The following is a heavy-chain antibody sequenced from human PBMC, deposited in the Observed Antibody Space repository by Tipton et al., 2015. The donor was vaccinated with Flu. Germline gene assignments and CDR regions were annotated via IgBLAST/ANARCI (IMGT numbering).Heavy chain of an antibody. Sequence: TLSLTCTVSGDSMRRDYFWGWIRQAPGKGLEWIGNIHYSGSPHYNPSLKSRVTISVDTSKNQFSLRLSSVTAADTAVYYCARDLSPGYYYDTSGRASPFDYWGQGILVTVSS. D-gene: IGHD3-22*01. CDR2: IHYSGSP. J-gene: IGHJ4*02. CDR1: GDSMRRDYF. CDR3: ARDLSPGYYYDTSGRASPFDY. V-gene: IGHV4-38-2*02.